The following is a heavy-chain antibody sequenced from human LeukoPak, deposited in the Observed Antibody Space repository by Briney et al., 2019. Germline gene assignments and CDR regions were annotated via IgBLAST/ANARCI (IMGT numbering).Heavy chain of an antibody. CDR2: ISSSGSTI. CDR1: GFTFSSYS. V-gene: IGHV3-48*04. Sequence: PGGSLRLSCAASGFTFSSYSMNWVRQAPGKGLEWVSYISSSGSTIYYADSVKGRFTISRDNAKNSLYLQMNSLRAEDMALYYCAKPYSSSWHTGPFDYWGQGTLVTVSS. D-gene: IGHD6-13*01. J-gene: IGHJ4*02. CDR3: AKPYSSSWHTGPFDY.